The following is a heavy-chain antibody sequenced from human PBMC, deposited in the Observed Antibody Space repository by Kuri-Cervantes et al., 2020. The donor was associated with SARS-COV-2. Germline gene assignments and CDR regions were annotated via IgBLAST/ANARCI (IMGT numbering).Heavy chain of an antibody. Sequence: GGSLRLSYAASGFTFSSYWMSWVRQAPGKGLEWVANIKQDGSEKYYVDSVKGRFTISRDNAKNSLYLQMNSLRAEDTAVYYCARKRNNYDFWSGPIYYFDYWGQGTLVTVSS. V-gene: IGHV3-7*02. CDR1: GFTFSSYW. J-gene: IGHJ4*02. CDR3: ARKRNNYDFWSGPIYYFDY. CDR2: IKQDGSEK. D-gene: IGHD3-3*01.